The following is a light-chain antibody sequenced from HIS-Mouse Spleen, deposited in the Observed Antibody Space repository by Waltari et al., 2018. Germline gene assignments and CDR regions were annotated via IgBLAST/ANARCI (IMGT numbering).Light chain of an antibody. Sequence: SYELTQPFSVSVSPGQTARTTCPGDVLAKKYARWFQQKPGQAPVLVIYKDSERPSGIPERFSGSSSGTTVTLTISGAQVEDEADYYCYSAADNNLGVFGGGTKLTVL. CDR2: KDS. V-gene: IGLV3-27*01. CDR1: VLAKKY. J-gene: IGLJ3*02. CDR3: YSAADNNLGV.